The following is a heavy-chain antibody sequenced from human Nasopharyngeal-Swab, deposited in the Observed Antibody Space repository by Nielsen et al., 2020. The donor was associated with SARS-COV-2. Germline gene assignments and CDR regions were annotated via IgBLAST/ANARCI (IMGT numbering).Heavy chain of an antibody. J-gene: IGHJ3*02. D-gene: IGHD2-15*01. Sequence: SETLSLTCTVSGGSISSYYWSWIRQPAGEGLEWIGRIYTSGSTNYNPSLKSRVTMSVDTSKNQFSLKLSSVTAADTAVYYCARDREGYCSGGSCYSDAFDIWGQGTMVTVSS. CDR1: GGSISSYY. CDR2: IYTSGST. V-gene: IGHV4-4*07. CDR3: ARDREGYCSGGSCYSDAFDI.